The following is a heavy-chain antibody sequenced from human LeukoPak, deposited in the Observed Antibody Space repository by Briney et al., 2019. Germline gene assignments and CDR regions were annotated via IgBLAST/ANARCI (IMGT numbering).Heavy chain of an antibody. CDR1: GGSISSSSYY. V-gene: IGHV4-39*01. Sequence: SETLSLPCTVSGGSISSSSYYWGWIRQPPGKGLEWIGSIYYSGSTYYNPSLKSRVTISVDTSKNQFSLKLSSVTAADTAVYYCARGIGGFDYWGQGTLVTVSS. D-gene: IGHD2-15*01. CDR2: IYYSGST. CDR3: ARGIGGFDY. J-gene: IGHJ4*02.